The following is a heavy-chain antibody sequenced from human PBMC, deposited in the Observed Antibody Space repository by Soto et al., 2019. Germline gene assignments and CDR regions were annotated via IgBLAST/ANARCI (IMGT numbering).Heavy chain of an antibody. Sequence: NPSETLSLTCTVSGGSISSGGYYWSWIRQHPGKGLEWIGYIYYSGSTYYNPSLKSRVTISVDTSKNQFSLKLSSVTAADTAVYYCARTPYYYDSSGYSNWFDPWGQGTLVTVSS. CDR1: GGSISSGGYY. V-gene: IGHV4-31*03. J-gene: IGHJ5*02. CDR2: IYYSGST. CDR3: ARTPYYYDSSGYSNWFDP. D-gene: IGHD3-22*01.